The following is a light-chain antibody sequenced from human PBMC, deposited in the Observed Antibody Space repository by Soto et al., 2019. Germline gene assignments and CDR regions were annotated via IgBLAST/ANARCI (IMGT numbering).Light chain of an antibody. CDR3: QQYDNLPPYA. V-gene: IGKV1-33*01. CDR1: QDVYTY. Sequence: IQLTQSPASLSASIGDRVTITCQASQDVYTYLNWYQQKPGQAPRLLIYDASNLETGVTSRFSGTGSGTHFTFTINSLQAEDFATYYCQQYDNLPPYAFGQGTKLVI. J-gene: IGKJ2*01. CDR2: DAS.